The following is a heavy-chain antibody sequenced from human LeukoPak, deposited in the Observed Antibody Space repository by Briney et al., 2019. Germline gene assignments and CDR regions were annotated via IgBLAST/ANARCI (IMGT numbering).Heavy chain of an antibody. CDR2: IRYDGSNK. V-gene: IGHV3-30*02. D-gene: IGHD3-22*01. Sequence: GGSLRLSCAASGFTFSSYGMNWVRQAPGKGLEWVAFIRYDGSNKYYADSVKGRFTISRDNSKNTLYLQMNSLRAEDTAVYYCPKIAIYSDSSRPQDYWGQGTLVTVSS. J-gene: IGHJ4*02. CDR1: GFTFSSYG. CDR3: PKIAIYSDSSRPQDY.